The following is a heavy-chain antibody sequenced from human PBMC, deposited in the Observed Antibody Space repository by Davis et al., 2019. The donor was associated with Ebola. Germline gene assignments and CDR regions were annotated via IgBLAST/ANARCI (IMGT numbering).Heavy chain of an antibody. CDR2: IIPILGIA. V-gene: IGHV1-69*04. Sequence: SVKVSCKASGYTFTSYAISWVRQAPGQGLEWMGRIIPILGIANYAQKFQGRVTITADKSTSTAYMELSSLRSEDTAVYYCARAEWLRFNRFDYWGQGTLVTVSS. CDR1: GYTFTSYA. J-gene: IGHJ4*02. CDR3: ARAEWLRFNRFDY. D-gene: IGHD5-12*01.